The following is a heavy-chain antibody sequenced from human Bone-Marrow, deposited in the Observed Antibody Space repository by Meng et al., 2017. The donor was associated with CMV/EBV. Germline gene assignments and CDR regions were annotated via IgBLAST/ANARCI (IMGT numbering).Heavy chain of an antibody. CDR2: IYYNGST. V-gene: IGHV4-39*07. CDR3: ARDSNQPPFDY. CDR1: GGSISSSSYY. D-gene: IGHD1-14*01. Sequence: SETLSLTCTVSGGSISSSSYYWGWIRQPPGKGLEWIGSIYYNGSTYYNPSLKSRVTISVDTSKNQFSLKLSSVTAADTAVYYCARDSNQPPFDYWGQGTLVTVSS. J-gene: IGHJ4*02.